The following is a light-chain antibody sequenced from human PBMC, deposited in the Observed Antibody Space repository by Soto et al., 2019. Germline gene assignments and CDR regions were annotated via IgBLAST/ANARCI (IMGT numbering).Light chain of an antibody. J-gene: IGLJ2*01. CDR2: DVS. V-gene: IGLV2-14*01. CDR1: SSDVGGYNY. CDR3: SSSTRSSTLHVV. Sequence: QSALTQPASVSGSPGQSITISCTGTSSDVGGYNYVSWYQQHPGKAPKLMIYDVSNRPSGVSNRFSGSKSGNTASLTISGLLAEDQADYYCSSSTRSSTLHVVFGGGTKLTVL.